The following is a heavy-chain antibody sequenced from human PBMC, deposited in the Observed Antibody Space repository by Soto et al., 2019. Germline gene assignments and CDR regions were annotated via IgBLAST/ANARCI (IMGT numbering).Heavy chain of an antibody. Sequence: QLQLQESGPGLVKPSETLSLTCTVSGGSISGSSYYWGWIRQPPGKGLEWIGSIYYSGSTYYNPSLKSRVTISVDTSKNQFSLKLSSVTAADTAVYYCARHGGSGVDYWGQGTLVTVSS. CDR3: ARHGGSGVDY. J-gene: IGHJ4*02. CDR1: GGSISGSSYY. V-gene: IGHV4-39*01. CDR2: IYYSGST. D-gene: IGHD6-19*01.